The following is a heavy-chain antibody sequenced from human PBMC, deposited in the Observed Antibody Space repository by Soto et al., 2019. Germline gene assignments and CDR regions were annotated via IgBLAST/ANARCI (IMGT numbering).Heavy chain of an antibody. Sequence: PSETLSLTCAVYGGSFSGYYWIWIRQPPGKGLEWIGEINHSGSTNYNPSLKSRVTISVDTSKNQFSLKLSSVTAADTAVYYCARNLRVDTAMGSIDYWGQGTLVTVSS. CDR1: GGSFSGYY. J-gene: IGHJ4*02. V-gene: IGHV4-34*01. CDR2: INHSGST. CDR3: ARNLRVDTAMGSIDY. D-gene: IGHD5-18*01.